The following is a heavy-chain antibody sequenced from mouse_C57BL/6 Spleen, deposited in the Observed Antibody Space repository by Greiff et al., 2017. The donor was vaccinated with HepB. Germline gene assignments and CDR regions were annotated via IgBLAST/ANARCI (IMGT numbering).Heavy chain of an antibody. V-gene: IGHV1-61*01. J-gene: IGHJ2*01. CDR3: ASEATAQALDY. D-gene: IGHD3-2*02. CDR2: IYPSDSET. Sequence: QVQLQQPGAELVRPGSSVKLSCKASGYTFTSYWMDWVKQRPGQGLEWIGNIYPSDSETHYNQKFKDKATLTVDKSSSTAYMQLSSLTSEDSAVYYCASEATAQALDYWGQGTTLTVSS. CDR1: GYTFTSYW.